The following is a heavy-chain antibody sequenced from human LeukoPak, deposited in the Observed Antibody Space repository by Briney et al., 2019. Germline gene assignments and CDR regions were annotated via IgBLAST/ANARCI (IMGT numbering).Heavy chain of an antibody. J-gene: IGHJ5*02. V-gene: IGHV3-66*01. CDR3: AGNGFDYYGSGSYFPNWFDP. D-gene: IGHD3-10*01. CDR2: IYSGGST. Sequence: PGGSLRLSCAASGFTVSSNYMSWVRQAPGKGLEWVSVIYSGGSTYYADSVKGRFTISRDNSKNTLYLQMNSLRAEDTAVYYCAGNGFDYYGSGSYFPNWFDPWGQGTLVTVSS. CDR1: GFTVSSNY.